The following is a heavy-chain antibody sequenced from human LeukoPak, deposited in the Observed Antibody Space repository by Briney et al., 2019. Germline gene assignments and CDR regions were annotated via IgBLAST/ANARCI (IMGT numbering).Heavy chain of an antibody. D-gene: IGHD3-16*01. CDR3: AKDTRFRYFQD. CDR2: IWYDGSDK. Sequence: PGGSLRLSCAASGFIFRNYGLHWVRQAPGKGLEWVAVIWYDGSDKYYADSVKGRFTISRDNSKNTLYLQMNSLRAEDTAVYYCAKDTRFRYFQDWGQGTLVTVSS. CDR1: GFIFRNYG. J-gene: IGHJ1*01. V-gene: IGHV3-33*06.